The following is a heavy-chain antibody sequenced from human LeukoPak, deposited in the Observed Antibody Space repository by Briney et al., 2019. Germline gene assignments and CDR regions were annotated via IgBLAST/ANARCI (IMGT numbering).Heavy chain of an antibody. CDR2: IFHSETT. CDR1: GGFITSSNW. D-gene: IGHD1-26*01. J-gene: IGHJ2*01. V-gene: IGHV4-4*02. CDR3: ARVPYSGSYYDDPQFPRNWYFDL. Sequence: PSGTLSLTCTVSGGFITSSNWWSWVRQPPGKGLEWIGEIFHSETTKYNPSLKSRVTISLDQSKNQFSLKLSSVTAADTAVYYCARVPYSGSYYDDPQFPRNWYFDLWGRGTLVTVSS.